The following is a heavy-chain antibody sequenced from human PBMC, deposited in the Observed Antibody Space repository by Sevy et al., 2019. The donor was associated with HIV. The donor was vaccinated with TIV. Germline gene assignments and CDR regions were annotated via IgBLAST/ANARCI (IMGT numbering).Heavy chain of an antibody. D-gene: IGHD2-21*01. Sequence: ETLSLTCNVSGDSISSYFWSWFRQPPGKGLEWIGYLYYSGSIEYNPSLRSRVIISVDTSKKHFSMKLRSVTAADTAMYYCARDSAVVPRALVYWGQGTLVTVSS. V-gene: IGHV4-59*01. CDR3: ARDSAVVPRALVY. J-gene: IGHJ4*02. CDR1: GDSISSYF. CDR2: LYYSGSI.